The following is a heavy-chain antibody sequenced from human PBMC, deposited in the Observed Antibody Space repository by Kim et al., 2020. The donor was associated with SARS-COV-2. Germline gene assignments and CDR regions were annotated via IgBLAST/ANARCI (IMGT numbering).Heavy chain of an antibody. V-gene: IGHV3-30-3*01. J-gene: IGHJ4*02. CDR2: ISYDGSNK. Sequence: GGSLRLSCAASGFTFSSYAMHWVRQAPGKGLEWVAVISYDGSNKYYADSVKGRFTISRDNSKNTLYLQMNSLRAEDTAVYYCASGAARGTIWGQGTLVTVSS. D-gene: IGHD1-1*01. CDR3: ASGAARGTI. CDR1: GFTFSSYA.